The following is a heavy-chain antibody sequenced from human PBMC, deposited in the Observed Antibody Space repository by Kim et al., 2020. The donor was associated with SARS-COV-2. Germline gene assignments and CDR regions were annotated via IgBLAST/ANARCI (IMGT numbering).Heavy chain of an antibody. V-gene: IGHV5-51*01. D-gene: IGHD2-21*02. CDR3: VRDLGTVISPHVDY. J-gene: IGHJ4*02. CDR2: IYPGDSDTRYSP. CDR1: VDSFTNYW. Sequence: GESLKISCKGSVDSFTNYWIAWVRQMPGKGLEWMVTIYPGDSDTRYSPRYSPSFQGQVTISADKFISTAYLQWSSLKASDTAMYYCVRDLGTVISPHVDYWGQGTLVTVSP.